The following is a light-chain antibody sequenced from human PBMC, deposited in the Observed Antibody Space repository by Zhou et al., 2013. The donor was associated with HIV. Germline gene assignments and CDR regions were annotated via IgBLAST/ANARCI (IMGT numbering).Light chain of an antibody. CDR2: AAS. Sequence: DIQMTQSPSSLSASVGDRVTITCRASQGISNYLAWYQQKPGKVPKLLIYAASNLHSGVPPRFSGSGSGTQFTLSINSLQPDDFATYYCQQANSSPLTFGGGTTVDIK. V-gene: IGKV1-12*01. CDR1: QGISNY. CDR3: QQANSSPLT. J-gene: IGKJ4*01.